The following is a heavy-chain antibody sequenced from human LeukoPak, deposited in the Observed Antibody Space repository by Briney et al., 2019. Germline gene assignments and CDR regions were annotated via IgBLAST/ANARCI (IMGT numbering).Heavy chain of an antibody. CDR2: ISASGDST. CDR1: GFTFTGNA. J-gene: IGHJ4*02. Sequence: GGSLRLCCAASGFTFTGNAMSWVRKAPGKGLERVSVISASGDSTYYADSVKGRFTISRDISKSTLYLQMSILRSEDTAVYYCAKNWRPTQGGYSLVDYWGQGTLVTVCS. CDR3: AKNWRPTQGGYSLVDY. V-gene: IGHV3-23*01. D-gene: IGHD4-23*01.